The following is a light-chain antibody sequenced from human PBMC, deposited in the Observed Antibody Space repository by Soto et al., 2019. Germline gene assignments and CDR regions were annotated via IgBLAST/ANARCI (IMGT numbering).Light chain of an antibody. CDR3: QQRSNWPPIT. Sequence: EIVLTQSPATLSSFPGDRVTLSCRASQYINTRLAWYQHRPGQAPRLLIYQTSIRAAGIPARFSGSGFGTDFTLTISSLEPEDAAVYYCQQRSNWPPITFGQGTRLEIK. V-gene: IGKV3-11*01. CDR1: QYINTR. CDR2: QTS. J-gene: IGKJ5*01.